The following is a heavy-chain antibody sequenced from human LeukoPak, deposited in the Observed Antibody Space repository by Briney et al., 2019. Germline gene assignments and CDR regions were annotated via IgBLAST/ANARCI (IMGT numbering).Heavy chain of an antibody. J-gene: IGHJ4*02. V-gene: IGHV4-34*01. CDR1: GGSFSGYY. Sequence: SETLSLTCAVYGGSFSGYYWSWIRQPPGKGLEWIGEINHSGSTNYNPSLKSRVTISVDTSKNQFSLKLSSVTAADTAVYYCARQYSSSWWEGYWGQGTLVTVSS. CDR2: INHSGST. CDR3: ARQYSSSWWEGY. D-gene: IGHD6-13*01.